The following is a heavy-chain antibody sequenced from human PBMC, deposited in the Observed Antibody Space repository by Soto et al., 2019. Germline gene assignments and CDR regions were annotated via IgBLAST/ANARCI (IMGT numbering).Heavy chain of an antibody. J-gene: IGHJ4*02. CDR1: VFPFGANA. Sequence: GGSLRLSCVISVFPFGANAISWVRQAPGKGLEWVSGLSNTGRRTSYADSVKGRFNISRDNSENTVYLQMNSLRVEDTAVYYCATEMGATQGPFDNWGQGTLVTVSS. D-gene: IGHD1-26*01. CDR2: LSNTGRRT. CDR3: ATEMGATQGPFDN. V-gene: IGHV3-23*01.